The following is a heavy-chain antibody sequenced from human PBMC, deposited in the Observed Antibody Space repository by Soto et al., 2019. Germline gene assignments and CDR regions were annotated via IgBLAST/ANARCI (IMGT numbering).Heavy chain of an antibody. CDR1: GGSISSGGYY. J-gene: IGHJ6*02. D-gene: IGHD5-18*01. Sequence: SETLSLTXTVSGGSISSGGYYWSWIRQHPGKGLEWIGYIYYSGSTYYNPSLKSRVTISVDTSKNQFSLKLSSVTAADTAVYYCARVSGTAMVYGMDVWGQGTTVTVSS. V-gene: IGHV4-31*02. CDR3: ARVSGTAMVYGMDV. CDR2: IYYSGST.